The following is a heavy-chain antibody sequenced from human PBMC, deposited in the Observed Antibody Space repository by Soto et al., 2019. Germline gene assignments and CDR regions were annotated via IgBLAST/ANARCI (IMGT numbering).Heavy chain of an antibody. CDR1: GGSISGTSW. J-gene: IGHJ4*02. V-gene: IGHV4-4*02. D-gene: IGHD6-19*01. Sequence: SETLSLTCAVSGGSISGTSWWSWIRQSPGKGLEWIGEIYHSGSTNYNPYLKSRVSISVDTSKNQFSLEINSVTASDTAIYYCARDPGRAVALDWGEGTLVT. CDR2: IYHSGST. CDR3: ARDPGRAVALD.